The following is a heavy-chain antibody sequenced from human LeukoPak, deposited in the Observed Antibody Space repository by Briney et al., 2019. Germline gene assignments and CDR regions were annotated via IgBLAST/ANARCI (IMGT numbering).Heavy chain of an antibody. CDR3: ARERSYCSGATPSLDL. D-gene: IGHD2-15*01. Sequence: GSLRLSCAASGFSLNIYDMVWVRQDPGKGLEWIASTGLSSSYIGYADSVKGRFSISRDNGENSVYLQMNSLRAVDTAVYFCARERSYCSGATPSLDLWGQGTLVTVSS. CDR2: TGLSSSYI. J-gene: IGHJ5*02. V-gene: IGHV3-21*01. CDR1: GFSLNIYD.